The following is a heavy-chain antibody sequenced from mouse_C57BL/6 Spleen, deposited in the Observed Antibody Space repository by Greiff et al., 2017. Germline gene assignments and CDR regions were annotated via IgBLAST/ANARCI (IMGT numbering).Heavy chain of an antibody. V-gene: IGHV1-64*01. J-gene: IGHJ1*03. D-gene: IGHD1-1*01. CDR1: GYTFTSYW. CDR2: IHPNSGST. Sequence: QVQLQQPGAELVKPGASVKLSCKASGYTFTSYWMHWVKQRPGQGLEWIGMIHPNSGSTNYNEKFKSKATLTVDKSSSTAYMQLSSLTSADSAVDYCSLITTVDWYFDVWGTGTTGTVAS. CDR3: SLITTVDWYFDV.